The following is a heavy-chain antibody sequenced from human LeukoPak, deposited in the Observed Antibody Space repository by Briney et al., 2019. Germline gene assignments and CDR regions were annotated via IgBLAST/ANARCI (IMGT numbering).Heavy chain of an antibody. Sequence: GGSLRLSCAASGFTFRNYVIHWVRQAPGKGLEWVAVTSSDLNVKLYADSVKGRFTISRDNSRSTLNLQMNSLRPEDTAIYYCAREGYYGSGSPPSLYFDYWGQGTLVTVSS. CDR2: TSSDLNVK. J-gene: IGHJ4*02. CDR3: AREGYYGSGSPPSLYFDY. D-gene: IGHD3-10*01. V-gene: IGHV3-30-3*01. CDR1: GFTFRNYV.